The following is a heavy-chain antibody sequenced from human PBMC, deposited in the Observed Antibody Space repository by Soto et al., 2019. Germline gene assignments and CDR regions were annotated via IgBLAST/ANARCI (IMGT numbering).Heavy chain of an antibody. Sequence: TGGPLRLSCAASGFTVSSNFMSWVRQAPGKGLEWVSVIYSRGSTYYADSVKGRFTISRDNAKNTLYLQMNSLRADDTAVYLRARVLDFWTGPRDSWGQGALVTVAS. J-gene: IGHJ1*01. CDR3: ARVLDFWTGPRDS. V-gene: IGHV3-53*01. CDR1: GFTVSSNF. D-gene: IGHD3-3*01. CDR2: IYSRGST.